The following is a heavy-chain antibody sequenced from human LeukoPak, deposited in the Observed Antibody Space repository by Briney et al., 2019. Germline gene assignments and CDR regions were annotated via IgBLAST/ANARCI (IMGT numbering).Heavy chain of an antibody. CDR2: IYGDDDK. CDR3: VHREVGTVGFFFDY. D-gene: IGHD3-10*01. Sequence: SGPTLVKPIQTLTLTCSFSGFSLNTGGVGVAWIRQPPRKALEWLALIYGDDDKEYSPSLKSRLTITKDTSKSQVVLTMTNMDPEDTATYYCVHREVGTVGFFFDYWGQGTLVTVSS. V-gene: IGHV2-5*02. J-gene: IGHJ4*02. CDR1: GFSLNTGGVG.